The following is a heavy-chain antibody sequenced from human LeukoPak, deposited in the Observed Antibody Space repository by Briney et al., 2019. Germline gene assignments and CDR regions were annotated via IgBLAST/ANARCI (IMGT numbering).Heavy chain of an antibody. CDR1: GFSLSTYW. CDR3: GRFGYVAGVDL. Sequence: GSLRLSCAASGFSLSTYWVTWVRQAPGTGLEWVANISPSGTETYYVEPVKGRFTISRDNAKNLVYLQMNSLRAEDSAVYHCGRFGYVAGVDLWGQGTLVTVSS. V-gene: IGHV3-7*01. CDR2: ISPSGTET. J-gene: IGHJ4*02. D-gene: IGHD6-19*01.